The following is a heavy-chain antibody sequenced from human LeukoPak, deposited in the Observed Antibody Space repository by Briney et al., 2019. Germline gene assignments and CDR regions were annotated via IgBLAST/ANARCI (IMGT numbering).Heavy chain of an antibody. Sequence: SETLSLTCTVSGGSVNNYYWNWLRQPPGKGLEWIGYVSNSGSGSTKYNPSLESRVSMSVETSKNQFSLKLSSVTAADTAVYYCARLGLGDEACWFDPWGQGTLVTVSS. D-gene: IGHD3-10*01. CDR3: ARLGLGDEACWFDP. CDR1: GGSVNNYY. CDR2: VSNSGSGST. V-gene: IGHV4-59*02. J-gene: IGHJ5*02.